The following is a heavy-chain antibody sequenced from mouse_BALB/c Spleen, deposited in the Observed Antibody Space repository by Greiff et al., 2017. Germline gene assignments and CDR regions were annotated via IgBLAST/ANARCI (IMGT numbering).Heavy chain of an antibody. J-gene: IGHJ2*01. CDR1: GFNIKDTY. CDR3: ARSGYYGSSWGDY. Sequence: EVQLQQSGAELVKPGASVKLSCTASGFNIKDTYMHWVKQRPEQGLEWIGRIDPANGNTKYDPKFQGKATITADTSSNTAYLQLSSLTSEDTAVYYCARSGYYGSSWGDYWGQGTTLTVSS. CDR2: IDPANGNT. V-gene: IGHV14-3*02. D-gene: IGHD1-1*01.